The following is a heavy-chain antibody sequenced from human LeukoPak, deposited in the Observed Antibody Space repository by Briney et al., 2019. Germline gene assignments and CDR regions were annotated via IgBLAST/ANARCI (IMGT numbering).Heavy chain of an antibody. CDR3: ARDPSRRYTYGYGDS. J-gene: IGHJ4*02. D-gene: IGHD5-18*01. CDR1: GFTFSSYS. Sequence: GGSLRLSCAASGFTFSSYSMNWVRQIPGKGLEWVAIINQDGSEKYFLDSVKGRFTISRDNAKNSLYLQMNSLRAEDTGLYYCARDPSRRYTYGYGDSWGQGTLVTVSS. V-gene: IGHV3-7*01. CDR2: INQDGSEK.